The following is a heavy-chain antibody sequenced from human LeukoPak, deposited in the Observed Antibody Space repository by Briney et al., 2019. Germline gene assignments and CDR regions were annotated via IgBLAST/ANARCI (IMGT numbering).Heavy chain of an antibody. CDR2: ISGSGGST. Sequence: GGSLRLSCAASGFTFYSFAMSWVRQAPGKGLEWVSSISGSGGSTYYADSVKGRFTIPRDNSRNTLYLQMNSLRAEDTAVYYCAKDHGVAVGGMYYWGQGTLVTVSS. J-gene: IGHJ4*02. V-gene: IGHV3-23*01. CDR3: AKDHGVAVGGMYY. D-gene: IGHD6-19*01. CDR1: GFTFYSFA.